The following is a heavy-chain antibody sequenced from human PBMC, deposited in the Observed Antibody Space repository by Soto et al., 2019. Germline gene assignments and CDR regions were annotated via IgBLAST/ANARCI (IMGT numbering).Heavy chain of an antibody. V-gene: IGHV3-21*01. CDR1: GFNFNSYT. J-gene: IGHJ6*02. CDR2: ISSSGYI. CDR3: ARDCSGGSCYPGMDV. D-gene: IGHD2-15*01. Sequence: EVRLVESGGGLVKPGGSLRLSCAASGFNFNSYTINWVRQAPGKRLEWLSSISSSGYIFSTDSVRGRFTISRDNAKNSVYLQINSRRAEDTAVYFCARDCSGGSCYPGMDVWGQGTTVTVSS.